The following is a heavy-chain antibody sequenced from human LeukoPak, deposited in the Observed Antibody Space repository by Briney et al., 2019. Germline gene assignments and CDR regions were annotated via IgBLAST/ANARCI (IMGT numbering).Heavy chain of an antibody. CDR3: AKDRLVGGSGNLYFDS. CDR2: IRYDGSNK. D-gene: IGHD3-10*01. V-gene: IGHV3-30*02. CDR1: GFTFSSYG. J-gene: IGHJ4*02. Sequence: GGSLRLSCAASGFTFSSYGMHWVRQAPGKGLEWVAFIRYDGSNKYYADSVKGRFTISRDNSENTLYLQMNSLRAEDTAVYYCAKDRLVGGSGNLYFDSWGQGTLGTVSP.